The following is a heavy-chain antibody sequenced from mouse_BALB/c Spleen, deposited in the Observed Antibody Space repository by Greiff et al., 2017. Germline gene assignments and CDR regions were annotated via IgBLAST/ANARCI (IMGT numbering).Heavy chain of an antibody. CDR2: IDPSDSET. CDR3: ARGSSGQGTWFAY. Sequence: VQLQQPGAELVKPGAPVKLSCKASGYTFTSYWMNWVKQRPGRGLEWIGRIDPSDSETHYNQKFKDKATLTVDKSSSTAYIQLSSLTSEDSAVYYCARGSSGQGTWFAYWGQGTLVTVSA. D-gene: IGHD3-1*01. V-gene: IGHV1-69*02. J-gene: IGHJ3*01. CDR1: GYTFTSYW.